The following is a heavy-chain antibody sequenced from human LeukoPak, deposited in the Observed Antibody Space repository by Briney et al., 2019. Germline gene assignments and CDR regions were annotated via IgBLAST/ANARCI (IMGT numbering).Heavy chain of an antibody. V-gene: IGHV3-66*01. CDR3: ARAIDSDGWLQLGSAFDI. CDR1: GFTFSDYY. D-gene: IGHD5-24*01. CDR2: IYSGGST. J-gene: IGHJ3*02. Sequence: GGSLRLSCAASGFTFSDYYMSWVRQAPGKGLEWVSVIYSGGSTNYADSVKGRFTISRDNSKNTLYLQMNSLRAEDTAVYYCARAIDSDGWLQLGSAFDIWGQGTMVTVSS.